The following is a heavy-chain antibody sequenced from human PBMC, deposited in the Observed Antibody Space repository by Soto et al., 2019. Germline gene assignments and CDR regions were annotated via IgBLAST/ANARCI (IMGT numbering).Heavy chain of an antibody. Sequence: GGSLRLSCASSVFTFSSYAMSCARHSPGKWLEWVSAISGSGGSTYYADSVKGRFTISRDNSKNTLYLQMNSLRAEDTAVYYCGKAIYDRLGMAFDLWGQGPMVNLSS. CDR2: ISGSGGST. J-gene: IGHJ3*01. D-gene: IGHD3-22*01. V-gene: IGHV3-23*01. CDR3: GKAIYDRLGMAFDL. CDR1: VFTFSSYA.